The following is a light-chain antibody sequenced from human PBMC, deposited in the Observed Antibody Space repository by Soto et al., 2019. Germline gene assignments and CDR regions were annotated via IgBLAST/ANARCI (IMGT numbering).Light chain of an antibody. Sequence: DIVLTQSPATLYLPPGERAALSCSASHSVRSNYLAWYQQRTCQAPKLLIYAASRRATGIPDRFSGSGSGTDLTLTITRLEPEDFAVYYCQNYGGSLPWTFGPGTKV. CDR1: HSVRSNY. J-gene: IGKJ1*01. CDR3: QNYGGSLPWT. V-gene: IGKV3-20*01. CDR2: AAS.